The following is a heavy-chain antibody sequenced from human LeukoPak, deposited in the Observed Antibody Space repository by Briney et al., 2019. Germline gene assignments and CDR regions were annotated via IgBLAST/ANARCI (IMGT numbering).Heavy chain of an antibody. CDR3: ARGSSHGVVSDY. CDR2: IDPSDSYT. D-gene: IGHD3-16*01. CDR1: GYSFTTFW. Sequence: TGESLKISCQGSGYSFTTFWISWVRQMPGKGLEWMGRIDPSDSYTNYSPSFQGHVTISADKSIRTAYLQWSSLKASDTAIYYCARGSSHGVVSDYWGQGTVVTVSS. V-gene: IGHV5-10-1*01. J-gene: IGHJ4*02.